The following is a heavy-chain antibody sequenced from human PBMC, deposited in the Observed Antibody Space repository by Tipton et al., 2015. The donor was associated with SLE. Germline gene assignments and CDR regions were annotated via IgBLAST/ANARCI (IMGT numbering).Heavy chain of an antibody. CDR2: ISDRSSYI. Sequence: SLRLSCAASGLTFSTYSMNWVRQAPGKGLEWVSSISDRSSYIYYADSVKGRFTISRDNAKNSLYLQMNNLRAEDTAVYYCAGAGPYYYDSSGYYYLLFDYWGQGTLVTVSS. CDR1: GLTFSTYS. CDR3: AGAGPYYYDSSGYYYLLFDY. V-gene: IGHV3-21*01. J-gene: IGHJ4*02. D-gene: IGHD3-22*01.